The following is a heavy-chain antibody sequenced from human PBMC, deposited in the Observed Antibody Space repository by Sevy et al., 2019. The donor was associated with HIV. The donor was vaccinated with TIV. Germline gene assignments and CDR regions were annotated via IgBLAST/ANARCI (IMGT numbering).Heavy chain of an antibody. CDR3: ARVHYYDSSGYYPVAPAHGYYFDY. CDR2: ISSSSSYI. CDR1: GFTFSSYS. D-gene: IGHD3-22*01. J-gene: IGHJ4*02. V-gene: IGHV3-21*01. Sequence: GGSLRLSCAASGFTFSSYSMNWVRQAPGKGLEWVSSISSSSSYIYYADSVKGRFTISRDNAKNSLYLQMNSLRAEDTAVYYCARVHYYDSSGYYPVAPAHGYYFDYWGQGTLVTVSS.